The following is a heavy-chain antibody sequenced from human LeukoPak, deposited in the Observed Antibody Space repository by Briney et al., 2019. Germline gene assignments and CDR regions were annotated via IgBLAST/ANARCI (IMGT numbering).Heavy chain of an antibody. D-gene: IGHD3-22*01. CDR3: ARDGYYYDSSGYLGSDYFDY. J-gene: IGHJ4*02. CDR1: VFTVSSNY. CDR2: IYSGGST. V-gene: IGHV3-53*01. Sequence: PGGSLRLSCAASVFTVSSNYMSWVRQAPWKGLEWVSVIYSGGSTYYADSVKGRFTISRDNSKNTLYLQMNSLRAEDTAVYYCARDGYYYDSSGYLGSDYFDYWGQGTLVTVSS.